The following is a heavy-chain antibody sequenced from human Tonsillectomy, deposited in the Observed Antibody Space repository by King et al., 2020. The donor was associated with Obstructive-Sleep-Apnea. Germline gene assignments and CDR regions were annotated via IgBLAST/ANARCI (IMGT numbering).Heavy chain of an antibody. V-gene: IGHV3-66*01. CDR3: ARDRVVVVAAISYYYYGMDV. J-gene: IGHJ6*02. D-gene: IGHD2-15*01. CDR1: GFTVSSNY. CDR2: IYRGGST. Sequence: VQLVESGGGLVQPGGSLRLSCAASGFTVSSNYMSWVRQAPGKGLEWVSIIYRGGSTDYADSVKGRFTISRDNSKNTLYLQMNNLTAEDTAVYYCARDRVVVVAAISYYYYGMDVWGQGTTVTVSS.